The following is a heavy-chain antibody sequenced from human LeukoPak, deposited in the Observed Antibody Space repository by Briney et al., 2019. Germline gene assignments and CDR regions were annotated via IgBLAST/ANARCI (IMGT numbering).Heavy chain of an antibody. D-gene: IGHD5-24*01. V-gene: IGHV1-2*02. CDR2: INPNSDGT. Sequence: ASVKVSCKASGYTFTGYYMHWVRQAPGQGLEWMGWINPNSDGTNYAQKFQGRVTMTRDTSISTAYMELSRLRSDDTAVYYCARGRWLQSFDYWGQGTLVTVSS. CDR3: ARGRWLQSFDY. J-gene: IGHJ4*02. CDR1: GYTFTGYY.